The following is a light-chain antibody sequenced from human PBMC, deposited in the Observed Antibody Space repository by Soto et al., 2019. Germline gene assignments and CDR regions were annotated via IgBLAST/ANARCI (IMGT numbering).Light chain of an antibody. CDR3: QQSYVTPLT. J-gene: IGKJ4*01. CDR1: QTIDTF. CDR2: AAS. V-gene: IGKV1-39*01. Sequence: DVQLTQSPPSLSASVGDRVPITCRASQTIDTFVNWYQQKPGRAPKLLIFAASTLHSGVPSRFSGSGSGTDFTLTITSLQPEDFATYYCQQSYVTPLTFGGGTKVDIK.